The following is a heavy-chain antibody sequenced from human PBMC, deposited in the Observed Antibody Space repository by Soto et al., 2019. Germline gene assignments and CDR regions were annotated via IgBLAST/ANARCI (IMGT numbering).Heavy chain of an antibody. V-gene: IGHV5-51*01. J-gene: IGHJ6*02. Sequence: GESLKISCKGSGYSFTSYWIGWVRQMPGKGLEWMGIIYPGDSDTRYSPSFQGQVTISADKSISTAYLQWSSLKASDTAMYYCAREYYYDSIGYYSRTPGVMDVCGQGTTVTVSS. D-gene: IGHD3-22*01. CDR1: GYSFTSYW. CDR3: AREYYYDSIGYYSRTPGVMDV. CDR2: IYPGDSDT.